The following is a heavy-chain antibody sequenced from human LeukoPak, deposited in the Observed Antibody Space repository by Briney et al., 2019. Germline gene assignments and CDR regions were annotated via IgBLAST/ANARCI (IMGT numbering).Heavy chain of an antibody. J-gene: IGHJ4*02. Sequence: PGGSLRLSCAASGFTFSSYAMSWVRQAPGKGLEWVGRIKSKTDGGTTDYAAPVKGRFTISRGDSKNTLYLQMNSLKTEDTAVYYCTTDLGYGENYWGQGTLVTVSS. CDR2: IKSKTDGGTT. CDR1: GFTFSSYA. V-gene: IGHV3-15*01. D-gene: IGHD4-17*01. CDR3: TTDLGYGENY.